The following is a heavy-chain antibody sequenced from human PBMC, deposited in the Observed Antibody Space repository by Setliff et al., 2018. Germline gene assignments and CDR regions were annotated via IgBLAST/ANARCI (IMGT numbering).Heavy chain of an antibody. D-gene: IGHD4-17*01. CDR3: ARDGGDGYGVDAYAGGGFDI. J-gene: IGHJ3*02. CDR1: GYSISSPHY. CDR2: IKHSGNT. V-gene: IGHV4-38-2*02. Sequence: SETLSLTCAVSGYSISSPHYWGWIRQPPGKGLEWIGSIKHSGNTYYNPSLKSRVTISVDTSNYQFSLKLTSVTAADTAVYYCARDGGDGYGVDAYAGGGFDIWGQGTMVTVSS.